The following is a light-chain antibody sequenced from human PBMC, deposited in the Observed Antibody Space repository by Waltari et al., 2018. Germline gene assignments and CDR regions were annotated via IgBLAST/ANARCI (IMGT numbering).Light chain of an antibody. V-gene: IGKV2D-29*02. CDR1: QSLLHSNGNTY. J-gene: IGKJ3*01. Sequence: DIVMTQTLLSLPVTPGEPASISCRSSQSLLHSNGNTYLDCYLQKPGQSPRFLIYKVTNREPGVPDRFSGSGSGTDFTLKISRVEPEDVGVCYCMQSTKDPFTFGPGTKLDIK. CDR3: MQSTKDPFT. CDR2: KVT.